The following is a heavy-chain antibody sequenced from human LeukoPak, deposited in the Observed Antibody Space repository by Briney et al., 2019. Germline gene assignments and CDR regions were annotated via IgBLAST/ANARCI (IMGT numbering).Heavy chain of an antibody. Sequence: SETLSLTCAVSGGSLSSSNWWSWVRQPPGKGLEWIGEIYHSGSTNYNPSLKSRVTISVDKSKNQFSLKLSSVTAADTAVYYCARDQGTLFRFLGDDAFDVWGQGTMVTVSS. CDR2: IYHSGST. J-gene: IGHJ3*01. CDR1: GGSLSSSNW. D-gene: IGHD3-3*01. CDR3: ARDQGTLFRFLGDDAFDV. V-gene: IGHV4-4*02.